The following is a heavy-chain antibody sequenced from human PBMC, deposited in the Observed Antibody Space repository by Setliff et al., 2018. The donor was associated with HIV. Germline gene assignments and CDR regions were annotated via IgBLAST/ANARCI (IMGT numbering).Heavy chain of an antibody. J-gene: IGHJ3*02. V-gene: IGHV1-69*06. D-gene: IGHD6-19*01. CDR3: ARDRSEAVAGRDAFDI. CDR1: GVTFSSYA. Sequence: SVKVSCKASGVTFSSYAINWVRQAPGQGLEWMGRIIPIFGTTNYAQKFQGRVTITADKSTSTAYMEMSSLSSEDTAIYYCARDRSEAVAGRDAFDIWGQGTMVTVSS. CDR2: IIPIFGTT.